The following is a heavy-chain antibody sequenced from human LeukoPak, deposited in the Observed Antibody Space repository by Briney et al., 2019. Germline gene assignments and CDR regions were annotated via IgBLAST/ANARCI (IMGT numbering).Heavy chain of an antibody. D-gene: IGHD3-3*01. CDR1: GYTLTDLS. Sequence: ASVKVSCKVSGYTLTDLSMHWVRRAPGKGLEWMGGFDPEYGEAIYAQKFQGRVTMTEDTSTDTAYMELSSLRSEDTAVYYCAKDWTIFGVVMMPGDYWGQGTLVTVSS. CDR3: AKDWTIFGVVMMPGDY. J-gene: IGHJ4*02. V-gene: IGHV1-24*01. CDR2: FDPEYGEA.